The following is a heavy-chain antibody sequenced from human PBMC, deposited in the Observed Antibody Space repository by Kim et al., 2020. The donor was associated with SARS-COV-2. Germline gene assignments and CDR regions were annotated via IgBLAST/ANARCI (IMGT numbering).Heavy chain of an antibody. Sequence: SATLSLTCTVSGFSLRRYFSSWIFIRQHPGKGLEWIGYIYYSGSTYYNPSLKSRVTISVDTSKNQFSLKLSSVTAADTAVYYCARAHRTIFGVVEYMDVWGQGTTVTVSS. CDR2: IYYSGST. V-gene: IGHV4-31*03. D-gene: IGHD3-3*01. CDR3: ARAHRTIFGVVEYMDV. CDR1: GFSLRRYFSS. J-gene: IGHJ6*02.